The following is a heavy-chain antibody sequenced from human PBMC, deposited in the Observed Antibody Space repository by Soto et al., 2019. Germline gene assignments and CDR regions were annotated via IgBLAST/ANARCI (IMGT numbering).Heavy chain of an antibody. CDR1: GFTFNSYA. CDR2: ISDSGTNT. D-gene: IGHD3-10*01. CDR3: AKGDVNFGSGKYYSDH. V-gene: IGHV3-23*01. J-gene: IGHJ4*02. Sequence: GGSLRLSCAASGFTFNSYAMAWVRQAPGKGLEWVSGISDSGTNTYYADSVKGRFTISRDNPRNTLYLQMNSLRVEDTAVYYCAKGDVNFGSGKYYSDHWGQGTLVTVSS.